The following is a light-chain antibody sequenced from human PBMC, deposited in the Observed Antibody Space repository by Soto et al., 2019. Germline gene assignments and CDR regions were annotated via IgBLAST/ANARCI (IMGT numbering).Light chain of an antibody. V-gene: IGKV1-39*01. CDR3: QQSYTRT. J-gene: IGKJ1*01. CDR2: AAS. Sequence: DIQLPQSPSSLSASVGDRVSISCRASQSISNYLNWYQQKPGKAPKVLIFAASRLQSGVPSRFSGSGSGTDFTLTISSLQPEDFATYYCQQSYTRTFGQGTKVDIK. CDR1: QSISNY.